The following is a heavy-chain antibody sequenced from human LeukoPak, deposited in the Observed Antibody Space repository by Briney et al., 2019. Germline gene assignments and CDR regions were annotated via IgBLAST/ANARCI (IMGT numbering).Heavy chain of an antibody. CDR1: AFTFSGYS. D-gene: IGHD4-17*01. V-gene: IGHV3-48*01. CDR2: ISPSATTI. J-gene: IGHJ4*02. CDR3: ARDSDYGDYFDY. Sequence: GGSLRLSCAASAFTFSGYSMNWVRQAPGKGLEWVSYISPSATTIYYADSVKGRFTISRDNAKNSLYLQMNSLRAEDTAVYYCARDSDYGDYFDYWGQGTLVTVSS.